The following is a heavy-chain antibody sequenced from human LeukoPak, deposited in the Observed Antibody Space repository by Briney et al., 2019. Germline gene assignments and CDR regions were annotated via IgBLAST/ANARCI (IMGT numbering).Heavy chain of an antibody. Sequence: SETLSLTCNVSVGAISNYSWSWIRQPPGKGLEWIGYIYYTGSTNYNPSLKSRVTMFVDMSKSQFSLRLSSVTAADTAVYYCARHSRIAAPSWFDPWGQGTLVTVSS. CDR3: ARHSRIAAPSWFDP. CDR2: IYYTGST. D-gene: IGHD6-6*01. CDR1: VGAISNYS. J-gene: IGHJ5*02. V-gene: IGHV4-59*08.